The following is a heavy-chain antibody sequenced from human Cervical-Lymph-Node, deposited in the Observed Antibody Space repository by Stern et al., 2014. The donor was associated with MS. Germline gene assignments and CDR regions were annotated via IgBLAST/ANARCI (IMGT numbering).Heavy chain of an antibody. CDR3: ARDLATVGWFDP. CDR1: GGSIRRNY. Sequence: VQLVESGPGLVKPAETLSLTCTVSGGSIRRNYWSWIRQPPGKGLELIGDIYYSGSTNYNPSLKSRVTISIDTSKNQFSLNLTSVTAADTAVYYCARDLATVGWFDPWGQGTLVTVSS. V-gene: IGHV4-59*01. CDR2: IYYSGST. J-gene: IGHJ5*02. D-gene: IGHD4-23*01.